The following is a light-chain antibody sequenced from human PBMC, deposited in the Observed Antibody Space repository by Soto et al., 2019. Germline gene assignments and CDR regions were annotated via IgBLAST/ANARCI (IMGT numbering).Light chain of an antibody. V-gene: IGKV3-15*01. Sequence: EIVMTQSPATLSVSPGERATLSCRASQSIRSNLAWYQQKPAQAPRLLIYGASIRATGTPARFSGSGSGTEFTLTISSLQSEDFAVYYCQQYNDWPMTFGQGTRLEIK. CDR3: QQYNDWPMT. CDR2: GAS. CDR1: QSIRSN. J-gene: IGKJ5*01.